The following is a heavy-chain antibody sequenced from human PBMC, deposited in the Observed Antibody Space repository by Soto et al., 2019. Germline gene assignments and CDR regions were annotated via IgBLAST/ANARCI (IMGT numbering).Heavy chain of an antibody. CDR3: AKRGYYDSSGYCGFDY. V-gene: IGHV3-23*01. CDR1: GFTFSSYA. Sequence: GGSLRLSCAASGFTFSSYAMSWVRQAPGKGLEWVSAISGSGGSTYYADSVKGRFTISRDNSKNTLYLQMNSLRAEDTAVYYCAKRGYYDSSGYCGFDYWGQGTLVTSPQ. CDR2: ISGSGGST. D-gene: IGHD3-22*01. J-gene: IGHJ4*02.